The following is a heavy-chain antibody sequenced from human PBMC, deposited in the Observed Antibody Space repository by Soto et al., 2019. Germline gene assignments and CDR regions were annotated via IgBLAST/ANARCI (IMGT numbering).Heavy chain of an antibody. Sequence: PSETLSLTCAVYGGSFSGYYWSWIRQPPGKGLEWIGEINHSGSTNYNPSLKSRVTISVDTSKNQFSLRLSSLTAADTAVYYCARGTRYNWNSAAYWGQGTLVTVPQ. D-gene: IGHD1-7*01. V-gene: IGHV4-34*01. CDR1: GGSFSGYY. CDR3: ARGTRYNWNSAAY. J-gene: IGHJ4*02. CDR2: INHSGST.